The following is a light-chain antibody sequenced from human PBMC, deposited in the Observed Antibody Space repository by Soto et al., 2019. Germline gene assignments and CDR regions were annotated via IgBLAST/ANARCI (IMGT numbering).Light chain of an antibody. V-gene: IGKV3-11*01. CDR1: QSVSSY. CDR3: QQRSSWPS. J-gene: IGKJ4*01. Sequence: EIVLTHSPATLSLSPGERATLSCRASQSVSSYLAWYQQKPGQAPRLLIYDASNRATGIPARLSGSGSGTDFTLTISSLDPEDFAIYYCQQRSSWPSFGGGTKVDIK. CDR2: DAS.